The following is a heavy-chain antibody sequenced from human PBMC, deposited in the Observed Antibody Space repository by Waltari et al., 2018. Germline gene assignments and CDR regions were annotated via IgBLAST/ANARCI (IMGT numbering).Heavy chain of an antibody. D-gene: IGHD1-20*01. CDR1: GSSFTSYL. CDR2: IYLGDSDT. Sequence: ELQLVQSGAELTKPGDSLKISCQASGSSFTSYLFAWFPQLPGKGLEGMEIIYLGDSDTRTSPAFQGKGTISADKDISTAYLQWRSLKASDTAMYYCARPSITGTEPPANFDIWGQGTMVTVSS. V-gene: IGHV5-51*03. J-gene: IGHJ3*02. CDR3: ARPSITGTEPPANFDI.